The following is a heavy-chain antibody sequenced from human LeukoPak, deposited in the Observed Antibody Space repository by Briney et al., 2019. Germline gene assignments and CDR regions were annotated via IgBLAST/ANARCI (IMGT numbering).Heavy chain of an antibody. J-gene: IGHJ4*02. V-gene: IGHV3-9*01. CDR2: ISWNSGSK. D-gene: IGHD6-19*01. CDR1: GFNFNDYA. CDR3: ARGHSSGWRISTRPLDY. Sequence: GGSLRLSCAAYGFNFNDYAMHWVRQAPGKGLEWVSGISWNSGSKGYADSVQGRFTISRDNAKNSLYLQMNSLRAEDTAVYYCARGHSSGWRISTRPLDYWGQGTLVTVSS.